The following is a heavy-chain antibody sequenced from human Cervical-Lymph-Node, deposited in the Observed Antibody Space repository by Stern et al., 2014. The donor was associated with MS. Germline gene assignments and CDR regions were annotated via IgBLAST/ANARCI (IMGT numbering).Heavy chain of an antibody. D-gene: IGHD2-2*01. J-gene: IGHJ4*02. V-gene: IGHV3-30*03. CDR2: IAFDGSYK. Sequence: VQLVESGGGVVQPGRSLRLSCAASGFRFRNFDIHWVRQAPGKGLEWVAVIAFDGSYKHYPDSVKGRFTVSRDVSENTLYLQMNSLRGEDTAVYYCASQYQVLYFDSWGQGTLVTVSS. CDR1: GFRFRNFD. CDR3: ASQYQVLYFDS.